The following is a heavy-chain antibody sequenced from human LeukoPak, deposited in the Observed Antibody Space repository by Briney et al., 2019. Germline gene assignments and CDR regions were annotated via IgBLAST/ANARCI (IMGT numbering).Heavy chain of an antibody. V-gene: IGHV3-7*01. Sequence: GGSLRLSCTASGFTFSSYWMSWVRQAPGKGLEWVANIKQDGSEKYYVDSVKGRFTISRDNAKNSLYLQMNSLRAEDTAMYYCASLSWGSMNYWGQGILVTVSS. J-gene: IGHJ4*02. CDR1: GFTFSSYW. CDR3: ASLSWGSMNY. D-gene: IGHD1-26*01. CDR2: IKQDGSEK.